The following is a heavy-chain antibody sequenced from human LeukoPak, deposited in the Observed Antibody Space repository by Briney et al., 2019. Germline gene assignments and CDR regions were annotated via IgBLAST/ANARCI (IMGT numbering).Heavy chain of an antibody. CDR3: AREVWGPEY. CDR1: GFTFTKYW. CDR2: IKQDGSDK. J-gene: IGHJ4*02. Sequence: DSLRLSCAASGFTFTKYWMTWVRQAPGKGLEWVGNIKQDGSDKNYMDSVKGRFTISRDNTKNSAYLQMSSLRAEDTAVYYCAREVWGPEYWGQGTLVTVSS. V-gene: IGHV3-7*01. D-gene: IGHD1-14*01.